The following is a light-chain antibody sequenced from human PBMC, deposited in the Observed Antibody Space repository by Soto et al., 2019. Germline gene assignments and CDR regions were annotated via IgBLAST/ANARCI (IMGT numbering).Light chain of an antibody. J-gene: IGLJ1*01. CDR1: SSDVGGYNY. V-gene: IGLV2-14*01. CDR2: DVN. CDR3: SSYTGSSTLYV. Sequence: QXVLTQPASVSGSPGQSITISCTGTSSDVGGYNYVSWYQQHPGKAPKLMIYDVNNRPSGVSNRFSGSKSGNTASLTIAGLQAEDEADYYCSSYTGSSTLYVFGSGTKVTV.